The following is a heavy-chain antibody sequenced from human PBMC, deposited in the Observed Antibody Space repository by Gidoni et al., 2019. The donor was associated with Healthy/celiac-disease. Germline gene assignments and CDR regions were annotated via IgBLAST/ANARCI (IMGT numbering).Heavy chain of an antibody. Sequence: EVQLVESGGGLVKPGGYLRLSCAASGFTFRSFDMNWVRQAPAKGLEWVSSISSSSSYIYYADSVKGRFTISRDNAKNSLYLQMNSLRAEDTAVYYCARARDYYGSGSYEVFDYWGQGTLVTVSS. CDR2: ISSSSSYI. V-gene: IGHV3-21*01. CDR3: ARARDYYGSGSYEVFDY. CDR1: GFTFRSFD. D-gene: IGHD3-10*01. J-gene: IGHJ4*02.